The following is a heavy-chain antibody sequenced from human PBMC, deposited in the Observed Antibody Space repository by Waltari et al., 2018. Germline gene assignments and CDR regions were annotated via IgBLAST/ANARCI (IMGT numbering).Heavy chain of an antibody. D-gene: IGHD3-3*01. J-gene: IGHJ4*02. CDR2: IKEDGSEG. Sequence: EVQLVESGGGLVQPRGSLRISCAASGFTFRRSWMTWVRQAPGKGLEWVGNIKEDGSEGYYVDSVKGRFTISRDNTKNALFLQMNSLRAEDTAAYYCATVEWYRMDYWGQGTLVTVSS. CDR1: GFTFRRSW. CDR3: ATVEWYRMDY. V-gene: IGHV3-7*01.